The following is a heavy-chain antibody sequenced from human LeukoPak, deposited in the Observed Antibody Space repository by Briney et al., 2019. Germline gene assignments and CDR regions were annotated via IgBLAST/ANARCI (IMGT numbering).Heavy chain of an antibody. Sequence: SETLSLTCTVSGGSISSHYWSWIRQPPGKGLEWIGYIFYSGSTNYNPSLKSRVSISVDTSKNQFSLNLSSVTAADTAVYYCARDLGSVWYGGWGYYFDYWGQGTLVTVSS. CDR2: IFYSGST. CDR3: ARDLGSVWYGGWGYYFDY. V-gene: IGHV4-59*11. D-gene: IGHD6-19*01. CDR1: GGSISSHY. J-gene: IGHJ4*02.